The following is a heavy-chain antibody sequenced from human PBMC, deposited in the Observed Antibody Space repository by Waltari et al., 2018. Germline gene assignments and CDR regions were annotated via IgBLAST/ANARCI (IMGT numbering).Heavy chain of an antibody. D-gene: IGHD1-26*01. CDR2: ISSSSSYI. Sequence: EVQLVESGGGLVKPGGSLRLSCAASGFTFSSYSMNWVRQAPGKGLEWVLSISSSSSYIYYADSGKGRFTISRDNAKNSLYLQMNSLRAEDTAVYYCARDREVGATTFAFDIWGQGTMVTVSS. J-gene: IGHJ3*02. CDR1: GFTFSSYS. V-gene: IGHV3-21*01. CDR3: ARDREVGATTFAFDI.